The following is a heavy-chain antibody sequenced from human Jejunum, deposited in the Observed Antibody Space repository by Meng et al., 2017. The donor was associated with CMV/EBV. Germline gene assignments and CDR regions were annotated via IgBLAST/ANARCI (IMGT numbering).Heavy chain of an antibody. V-gene: IGHV3-73*01. Sequence: FTFSGAAMHWVRQASGKGLEWIGRIRSKANSYATAYAASVKGRFTISRDDSKNTAYLQMNSLKTEDTGVYYCTRLGAYDSSSYGYYWGQGTLVTVSS. CDR1: FTFSGAA. CDR2: IRSKANSYAT. D-gene: IGHD3-22*01. J-gene: IGHJ4*02. CDR3: TRLGAYDSSSYGYY.